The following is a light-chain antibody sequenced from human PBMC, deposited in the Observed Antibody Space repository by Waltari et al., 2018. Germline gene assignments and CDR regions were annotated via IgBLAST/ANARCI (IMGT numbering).Light chain of an antibody. Sequence: QSALTQPASVAGAPGQASNHSCTGSSSDGEAYNLVSWYQQYPGRAPRLVIYAARNRPSVVFHPFPASKSGNTASLTNSGLQADDEAGYYCCSYGGSYTWVFGGGTTVTVL. V-gene: IGLV2-23*01. CDR1: SSDGEAYNL. CDR2: AAR. J-gene: IGLJ3*02. CDR3: CSYGGSYTWV.